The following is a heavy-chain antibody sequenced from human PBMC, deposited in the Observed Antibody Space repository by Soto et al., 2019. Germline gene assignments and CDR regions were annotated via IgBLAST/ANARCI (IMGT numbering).Heavy chain of an antibody. J-gene: IGHJ5*02. CDR2: IDPTDSYT. Sequence: GASLKITCKASGYSFTRKWISWVRQMPGTGLEWMGRIDPTDSYTNYSPSFQGHVTISVDKSSSTAYVQWSSLKASDTALYYCAPTHPASRSSFFAWFVPLGPGPLVAVSS. V-gene: IGHV5-10-1*01. CDR3: APTHPASRSSFFAWFVP. D-gene: IGHD1-26*01. CDR1: GYSFTRKW.